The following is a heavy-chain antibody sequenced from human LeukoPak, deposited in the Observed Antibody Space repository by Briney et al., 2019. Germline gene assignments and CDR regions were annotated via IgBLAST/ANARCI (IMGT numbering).Heavy chain of an antibody. D-gene: IGHD3-3*02. Sequence: GGSLRLSCAASGFTLSTYYMNWGRHAPGKGLEWVSIIYSGGSTDYSDSVKGRFAISSDTSKNTLYLQMNSLSAEDTAVYFCARVGDHFHWNLDLWGRGTLVTVSS. J-gene: IGHJ2*01. CDR2: IYSGGST. CDR3: ARVGDHFHWNLDL. V-gene: IGHV3-53*01. CDR1: GFTLSTYY.